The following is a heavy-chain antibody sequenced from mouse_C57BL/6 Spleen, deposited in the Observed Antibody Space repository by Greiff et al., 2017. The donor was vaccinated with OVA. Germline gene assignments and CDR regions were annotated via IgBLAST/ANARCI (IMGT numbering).Heavy chain of an antibody. Sequence: QVQLQQPGAELVKPGASVKLSCTASGYTFTSYWMQWVKQRPGQGLEWIGEIDPSDSYTNSTQKFKGKATLTVDTSSSTAYMQLSSLTSEDSAVYYCARWGQPRLQGDYWGQGTTLTVSS. CDR2: IDPSDSYT. CDR1: GYTFTSYW. D-gene: IGHD3-2*02. V-gene: IGHV1-50*01. CDR3: ARWGQPRLQGDY. J-gene: IGHJ2*01.